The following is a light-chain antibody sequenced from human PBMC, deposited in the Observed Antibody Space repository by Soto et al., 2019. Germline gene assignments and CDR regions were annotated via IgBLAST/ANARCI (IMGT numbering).Light chain of an antibody. CDR1: SSDVGRYNT. J-gene: IGLJ1*01. Sequence: QSALTQPASVSGSPGQTITISCTGTSSDVGRYNTVSWYQHHPGKAPKLIIYEVTHRPAGISDRFSASKSGNTASLTISGLQAEDEADYYCNSLRVNHLYVFGCGTKLTVL. V-gene: IGLV2-14*01. CDR2: EVT. CDR3: NSLRVNHLYV.